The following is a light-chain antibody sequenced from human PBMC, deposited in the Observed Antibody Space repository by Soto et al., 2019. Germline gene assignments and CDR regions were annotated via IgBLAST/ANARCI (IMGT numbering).Light chain of an antibody. CDR2: GAS. V-gene: IGKV3-20*01. CDR1: QSVSSY. J-gene: IGKJ1*01. CDR3: QHYGSPPRWT. Sequence: EIVLPQSPDTLSLSPGERATLSSRASQSVSSYLAWYQQKPGQAPRLLIYGASSRATGIPDRFSASGPGTDFTLTISRLEPEDFVVYYCQHYGSPPRWTFGQGTKVDIK.